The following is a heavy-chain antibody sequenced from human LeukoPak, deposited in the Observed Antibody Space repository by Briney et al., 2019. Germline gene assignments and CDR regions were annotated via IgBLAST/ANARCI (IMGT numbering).Heavy chain of an antibody. CDR3: ARRAVDNSYYYYMDV. D-gene: IGHD6-19*01. Sequence: GASVKVSCKASGYTFTSYYMHWVRQAPGQGLEWMGIINPSDGSTSYTRKFQGRVTITRNTSISTAYMEVSSLRYEDTAVYYCARRAVDNSYYYYMDVWGKGTTVTVSS. CDR1: GYTFTSYY. V-gene: IGHV1-46*01. CDR2: INPSDGST. J-gene: IGHJ6*03.